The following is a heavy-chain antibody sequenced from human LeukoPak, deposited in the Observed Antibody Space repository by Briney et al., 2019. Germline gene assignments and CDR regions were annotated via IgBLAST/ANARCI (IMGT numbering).Heavy chain of an antibody. V-gene: IGHV4-30-4*01. CDR1: GGSISSGDYY. D-gene: IGHD2-2*01. CDR2: SNYSGTT. J-gene: IGHJ5*02. Sequence: KSSETLSLTCTVSGGSISSGDYYWSWIRQPPGKGLEWIGYSNYSGTTYYNPSLESRLTILVDMSKNQFSLRLSSVTAADTAVYFCARYDCRSTRCGFDPWGQGTLVTVSS. CDR3: ARYDCRSTRCGFDP.